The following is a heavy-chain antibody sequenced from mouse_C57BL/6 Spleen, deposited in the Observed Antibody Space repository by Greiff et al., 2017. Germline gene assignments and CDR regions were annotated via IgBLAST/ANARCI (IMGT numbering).Heavy chain of an antibody. D-gene: IGHD3-2*02. CDR3: ARVSSGILIDYAMDY. J-gene: IGHJ4*01. CDR1: GYTFTSYW. V-gene: IGHV1-61*01. Sequence: QVQLQQSGAELVRPGSSVKLSCKASGYTFTSYWMDWVKQRPGQGLEWIGNIYPSDSETHYNQKFKDKATLTVDKSSSTAYMQLSSLTSEYSAVYYCARVSSGILIDYAMDYWGQGTSVTVSS. CDR2: IYPSDSET.